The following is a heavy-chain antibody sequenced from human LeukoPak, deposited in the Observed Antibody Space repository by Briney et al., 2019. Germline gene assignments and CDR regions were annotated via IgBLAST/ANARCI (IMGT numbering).Heavy chain of an antibody. J-gene: IGHJ4*02. CDR2: INAGYGNT. Sequence: ASVKVSCKASGYTFTSYAMHWVRQAPGQRLEWMGWINAGYGNTKYSQKFQGRVTITRDTSASTAYMELSSLRSEDTAVYYCARVVTMVRGVIPFDYWGQGTLVTVSS. D-gene: IGHD3-10*01. V-gene: IGHV1-3*01. CDR1: GYTFTSYA. CDR3: ARVVTMVRGVIPFDY.